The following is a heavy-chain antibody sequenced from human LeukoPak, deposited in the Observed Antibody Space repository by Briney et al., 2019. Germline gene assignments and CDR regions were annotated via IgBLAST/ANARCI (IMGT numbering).Heavy chain of an antibody. CDR2: VYYGGST. J-gene: IGHJ4*02. Sequence: PSETLSLTCAVSGVSINDFYWTWIRQAPGKGLEWIGYVYYGGSTNYNPSLKSRVSMSVDTSKNQFSLKLSSVTAADTAVYYCARGGWAYYGFWSGYYGYWGQGTLVTVSS. V-gene: IGHV4-59*01. CDR3: ARGGWAYYGFWSGYYGY. CDR1: GVSINDFY. D-gene: IGHD3-3*01.